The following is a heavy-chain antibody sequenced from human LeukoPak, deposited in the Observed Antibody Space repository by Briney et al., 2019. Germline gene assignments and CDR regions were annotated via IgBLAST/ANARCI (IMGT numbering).Heavy chain of an antibody. D-gene: IGHD6-19*01. CDR2: ISSSGSTI. Sequence: GGPLRLSCAASGFTFSRYWMSWVRQAPGKGLEWVSYISSSGSTIYYADSVKGRFTISRDNAKNSLYLQMNSLRAEDTAVYYCARGTLAVAWDYWGQGTLVTVSS. CDR3: ARGTLAVAWDY. CDR1: GFTFSRYW. V-gene: IGHV3-11*01. J-gene: IGHJ4*02.